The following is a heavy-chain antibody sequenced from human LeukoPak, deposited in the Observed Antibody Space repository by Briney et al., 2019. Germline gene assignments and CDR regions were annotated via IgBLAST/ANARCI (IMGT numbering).Heavy chain of an antibody. CDR1: GYTFTRYG. CDR3: ASHMVPAAIRAFDY. V-gene: IGHV1-18*01. D-gene: IGHD2-2*01. J-gene: IGHJ4*02. Sequence: ASVKVSCKASGYTFTRYGISWVRQAPGQGLEWMGWISAYNGNTNYAQKLQGRVIRTTDTSTSTAYMELRSLRSDDTAVYYCASHMVPAAIRAFDYWGQGTLVTVSS. CDR2: ISAYNGNT.